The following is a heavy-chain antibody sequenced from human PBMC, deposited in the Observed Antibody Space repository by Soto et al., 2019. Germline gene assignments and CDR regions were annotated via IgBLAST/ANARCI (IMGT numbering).Heavy chain of an antibody. CDR2: INPSGGST. Sequence: ASVKVSCKASGYTFTSYYMHWVRQAPGQGLEWMGIINPSGGSTYYAQKYQGRVTMTRDTSTSTVYMELTSLRSEDTAVYYCARDLAFGFSSSWYPNYWGQGTLVTVSS. CDR3: ARDLAFGFSSSWYPNY. V-gene: IGHV1-46*01. D-gene: IGHD6-13*01. CDR1: GYTFTSYY. J-gene: IGHJ4*02.